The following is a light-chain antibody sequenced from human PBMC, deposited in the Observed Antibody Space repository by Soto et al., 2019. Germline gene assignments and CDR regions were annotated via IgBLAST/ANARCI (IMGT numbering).Light chain of an antibody. V-gene: IGLV1-40*01. J-gene: IGLJ3*02. Sequence: QSALTQPPSVSGAPGQRVTISCTGSSSNIGAGYDVHWYQQIPGTAPKLLIYLNNNRPSGVPDRLSGSKSGTSASLAITGLQAEDEADYYCQSYDSRLSAGVFGGGTKLTVL. CDR3: QSYDSRLSAGV. CDR1: SSNIGAGYD. CDR2: LNN.